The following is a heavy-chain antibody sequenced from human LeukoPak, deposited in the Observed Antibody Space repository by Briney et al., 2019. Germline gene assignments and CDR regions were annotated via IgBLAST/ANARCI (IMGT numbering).Heavy chain of an antibody. Sequence: PGGSLRLSCTASGFTFADYALSWFRQAPGKGLEWVSSIYSAGATHYAESVKGRFTISRDNSKNTLYLQMNSLRAEDMAVYYCARIEWERLGRAFDIWGQGTMVTVSS. CDR3: ARIEWERLGRAFDI. CDR2: IYSAGAT. V-gene: IGHV3-53*01. CDR1: GFTFADYA. J-gene: IGHJ3*02. D-gene: IGHD1-26*01.